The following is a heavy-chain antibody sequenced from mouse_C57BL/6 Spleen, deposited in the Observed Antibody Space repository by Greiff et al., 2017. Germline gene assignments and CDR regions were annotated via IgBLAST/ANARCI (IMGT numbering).Heavy chain of an antibody. CDR1: GYSITSGYY. D-gene: IGHD2-4*01. CDR2: ISYDGSN. Sequence: EVQLQQSGPGLVKPSQSLSLTCSVTGYSITSGYYWNWFRHFPGNKLEWMGYISYDGSNNYNPSLKNRISITRDTSKNQFFLKLNSLTTEDTATYYCARVYYDYVDYWGQGTTLTVSS. CDR3: ARVYYDYVDY. V-gene: IGHV3-6*01. J-gene: IGHJ2*01.